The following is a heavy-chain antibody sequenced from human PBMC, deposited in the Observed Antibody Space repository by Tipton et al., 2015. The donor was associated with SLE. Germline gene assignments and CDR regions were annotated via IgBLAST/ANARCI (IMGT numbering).Heavy chain of an antibody. Sequence: TLSLTCSVSGDSITSGSYYWVWIRQPPGKGLEWNGSIDHSGSTYYTPSLKSRVTISVDTSKNQFSLKLTSVTAADSAVYYCARADSSGSILSDYWGQGTLDTVSS. CDR1: GDSITSGSYY. CDR3: ARADSSGSILSDY. D-gene: IGHD3-22*01. J-gene: IGHJ4*02. CDR2: IDHSGST. V-gene: IGHV4-39*07.